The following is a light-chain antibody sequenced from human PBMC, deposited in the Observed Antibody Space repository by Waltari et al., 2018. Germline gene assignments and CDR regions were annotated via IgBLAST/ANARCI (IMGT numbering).Light chain of an antibody. CDR1: RSVSSSY. J-gene: IGKJ2*01. CDR2: GAS. V-gene: IGKV3-20*01. Sequence: ESVMTQSPDTLSLSPGERATLSCRASRSVSSSYLAWYQQRPGQAPRLLIYGASSRATGVPDRFSASGSGTDFTLTISRLEPEDFAVYYCQQYGNSPIYTFGQGTKLEI. CDR3: QQYGNSPIYT.